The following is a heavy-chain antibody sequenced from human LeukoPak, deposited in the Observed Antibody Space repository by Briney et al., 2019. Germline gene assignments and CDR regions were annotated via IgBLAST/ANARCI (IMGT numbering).Heavy chain of an antibody. Sequence: GGSLRLSCAASGFTFSSYEMNWVRQAPGKGLEWISYISSSGSTIYYADSVKGRFTISRDNAKNSLYLQMNSLRAEDTAVYYCAREHGSYPDYWGQGTLVTVSS. D-gene: IGHD1-26*01. J-gene: IGHJ4*02. CDR3: AREHGSYPDY. V-gene: IGHV3-48*03. CDR1: GFTFSSYE. CDR2: ISSSGSTI.